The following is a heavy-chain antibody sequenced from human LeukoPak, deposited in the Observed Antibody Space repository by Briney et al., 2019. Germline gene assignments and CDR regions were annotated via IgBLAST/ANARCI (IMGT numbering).Heavy chain of an antibody. Sequence: GGSLRLSCAASGFTFSGYGMHWVRQAPGKGLEWVAFIRYDGSNKYYADSVKGRFTISRDNSKNTLYLQMNSLRAEDTAVYYCAKDSCSSTSCYAFYYGMDVWGQGTTVTVSS. CDR3: AKDSCSSTSCYAFYYGMDV. CDR1: GFTFSGYG. D-gene: IGHD2-2*01. J-gene: IGHJ6*02. CDR2: IRYDGSNK. V-gene: IGHV3-30*02.